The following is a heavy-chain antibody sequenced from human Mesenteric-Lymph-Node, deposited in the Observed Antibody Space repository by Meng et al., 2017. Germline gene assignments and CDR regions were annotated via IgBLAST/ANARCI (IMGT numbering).Heavy chain of an antibody. D-gene: IGHD4-17*01. CDR2: ISGSRGST. CDR1: GFTFTNVG. V-gene: IGHV3-23*04. J-gene: IGHJ4*02. Sequence: EVQLVESGGGWVQPGGSLRRSCAASGFTFTNVGRSWVRQAPGKGLEWVSTISGSRGSTYYADSVKGRFTISRDNSKNTLYLQMNSLRAEDTAVYYCAKDQPDYGDYQEDYWGQGALVTVSS. CDR3: AKDQPDYGDYQEDY.